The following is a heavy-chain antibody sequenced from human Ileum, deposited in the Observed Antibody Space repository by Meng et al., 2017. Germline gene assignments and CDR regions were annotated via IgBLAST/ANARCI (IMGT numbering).Heavy chain of an antibody. D-gene: IGHD3-10*01. CDR2: IYHSGST. V-gene: IGHV4-38-2*02. Sequence: SETLSLTCTVSGYSISSGYYWGWIRQPPGKGLEWIGSIYHSGSTYYNPSLKSRVTISVDTSKNQFSLKLSSVTAADTAVYYCARDWGGHYYGSGNWFDPWGQGTLVTVSS. CDR1: GYSISSGYY. CDR3: ARDWGGHYYGSGNWFDP. J-gene: IGHJ5*02.